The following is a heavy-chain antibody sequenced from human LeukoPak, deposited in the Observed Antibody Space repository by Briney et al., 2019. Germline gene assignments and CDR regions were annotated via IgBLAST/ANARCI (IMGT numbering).Heavy chain of an antibody. Sequence: PSETLSLTCAVYGGSFSGYYWSWIRQPPGKGLEWIGEINHSGSTNYNPSLKSRVTISVDTSKNQFSLKLSSVTAADTAVYYCARGIHYDFWSGYYYFDYWGQGTLVTVSS. CDR2: INHSGST. V-gene: IGHV4-34*01. CDR3: ARGIHYDFWSGYYYFDY. J-gene: IGHJ4*02. CDR1: GGSFSGYY. D-gene: IGHD3-3*01.